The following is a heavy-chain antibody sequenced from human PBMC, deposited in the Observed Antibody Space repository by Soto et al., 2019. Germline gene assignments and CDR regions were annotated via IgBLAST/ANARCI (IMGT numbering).Heavy chain of an antibody. Sequence: QMQLVQSGPEVKKPGTSVKVSCKASGFTFTSSAMQWVRQARGQRLEWIGWIVVGSGNTNYAQKFQERVTITRDMSTSTAYMELRSLRSEDTAVYYCAADPHYYDSSGYTYAFDIWGQGTMVTVSS. CDR1: GFTFTSSA. V-gene: IGHV1-58*02. CDR3: AADPHYYDSSGYTYAFDI. J-gene: IGHJ3*02. CDR2: IVVGSGNT. D-gene: IGHD3-22*01.